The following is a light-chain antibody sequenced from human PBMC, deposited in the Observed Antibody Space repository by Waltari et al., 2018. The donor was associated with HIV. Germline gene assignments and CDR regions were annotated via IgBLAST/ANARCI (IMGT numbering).Light chain of an antibody. V-gene: IGLV3-21*04. J-gene: IGLJ3*02. Sequence: SYVLTQPPSVSVAPGKTAGITCGGDNIGSKSVHWYQHRPGQAPILVIYDDTDRPSGLPVRCSGSASWNTATLTVNRVEAGDEADYYCQVWDTDTDHWVFGGGTRLTVL. CDR1: NIGSKS. CDR3: QVWDTDTDHWV. CDR2: DDT.